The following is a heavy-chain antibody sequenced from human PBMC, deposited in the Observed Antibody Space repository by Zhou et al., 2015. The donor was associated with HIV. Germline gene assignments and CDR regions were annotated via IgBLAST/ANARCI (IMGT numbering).Heavy chain of an antibody. CDR2: IIPILGIA. V-gene: IGHV1-69*02. J-gene: IGHJ6*02. CDR1: GGTFSSYT. CDR3: ASSEVTANTYYYYGMDV. Sequence: QVQLVQSGAEVKKPGSSVKVSCKASGGTFSSYTISWVRQAPGQGLEWMGRIIPILGIANYAQKFQGRVTITADKSTSTAYMELSSLRSEDTAVYYCASSEVTANTYYYYGMDVWGQGTTVTVSS. D-gene: IGHD2-21*02.